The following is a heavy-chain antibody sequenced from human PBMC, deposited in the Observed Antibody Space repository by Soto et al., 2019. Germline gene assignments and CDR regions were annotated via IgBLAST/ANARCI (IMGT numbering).Heavy chain of an antibody. CDR1: GYTFTSYG. D-gene: IGHD3-9*01. J-gene: IGHJ6*02. CDR2: ISAYNGNT. CDR3: ARDTYDILTGYSSYYYYGMDV. V-gene: IGHV1-18*01. Sequence: QVQLVQSGAEVKKPGASVKVSCKASGYTFTSYGISWVRQAPGQGLEWMGWISAYNGNTNYAQKLQGRVTMTTDTSTSTAYMELRSLRSDDTAVYYCARDTYDILTGYSSYYYYGMDVWGQGTTVTVSS.